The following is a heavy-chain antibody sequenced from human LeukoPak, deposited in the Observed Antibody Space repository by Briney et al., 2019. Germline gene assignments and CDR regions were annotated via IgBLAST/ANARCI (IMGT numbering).Heavy chain of an antibody. J-gene: IGHJ4*02. CDR2: KWHDGSNK. CDR1: GFTFSSRG. CDR3: ARDGEGGTTIDY. D-gene: IGHD1-26*01. V-gene: IGHV3-33*01. Sequence: PGGSLRLSCAASGFTFSSRGMHWVRQAPGKGLEWVAVKWHDGSNKYYADSVKGRFTISRDSSGNTLYLQMSNLRVEDTAVYYCARDGEGGTTIDYWGQGTLVTVSS.